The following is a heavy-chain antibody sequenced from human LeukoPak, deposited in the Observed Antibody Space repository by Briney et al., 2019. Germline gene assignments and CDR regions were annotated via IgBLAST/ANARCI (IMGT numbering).Heavy chain of an antibody. V-gene: IGHV3-48*03. CDR2: ISSGGNTE. CDR3: ARDTVNGPFVISLDL. Sequence: GGSLRLSGAASGFSFSSSEMNWVRQAPGKGPEWVSHISSGGNTEYYADSVRGRFTMSRDNAKNLLYLQMDSPRDEDTAVYYCARDTVNGPFVISLDLWGQGALVTVSS. CDR1: GFSFSSSE. J-gene: IGHJ5*02. D-gene: IGHD2-8*01.